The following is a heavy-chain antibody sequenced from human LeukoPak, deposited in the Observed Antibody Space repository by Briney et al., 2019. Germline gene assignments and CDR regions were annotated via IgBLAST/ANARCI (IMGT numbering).Heavy chain of an antibody. Sequence: PSETLSLTCAVYGGSFSGYYWSWIRQPPGKGLEWIGEINHSGSTNYNPSLKSRVTTSVDTSKNQFSLKLSSVTAADTAVYYCARDRNYVWGSYRGAPWGQGTLVTVSS. CDR2: INHSGST. V-gene: IGHV4-34*01. CDR1: GGSFSGYY. D-gene: IGHD3-16*02. J-gene: IGHJ5*02. CDR3: ARDRNYVWGSYRGAP.